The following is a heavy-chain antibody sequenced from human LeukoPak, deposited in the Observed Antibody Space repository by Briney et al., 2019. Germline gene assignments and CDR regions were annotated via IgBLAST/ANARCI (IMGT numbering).Heavy chain of an antibody. D-gene: IGHD4-17*01. CDR2: ISNSGGST. J-gene: IGHJ3*01. CDR1: GLTFSSYA. CDR3: AKIGAYGDYKYAFDF. V-gene: IGHV3-23*01. Sequence: GGSLRLSCAASGLTFSSYAMSWVRQAPGKGLEWVSSISNSGGSTYYADSVQGRFTISRDNSKNTLYLQINSLEAEDTAIYYCAKIGAYGDYKYAFDFWGQGTVVTVSS.